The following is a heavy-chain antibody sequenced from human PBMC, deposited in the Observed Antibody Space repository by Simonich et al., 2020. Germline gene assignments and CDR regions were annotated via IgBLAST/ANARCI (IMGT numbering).Heavy chain of an antibody. J-gene: IGHJ3*02. Sequence: EVQLVESGGGLVQPGGSLRLSCAASGFTFSSYSMNWVRQAPGKGLEWVTYISSSSRNRYYADSVKGRFTISRDNAKNSLYLQMNSLRAEDTAVYYCARDSSYYAFDIWGQGTMVTVSS. CDR1: GFTFSSYS. D-gene: IGHD5-12*01. CDR3: ARDSSYYAFDI. V-gene: IGHV3-48*01. CDR2: ISSSSRNR.